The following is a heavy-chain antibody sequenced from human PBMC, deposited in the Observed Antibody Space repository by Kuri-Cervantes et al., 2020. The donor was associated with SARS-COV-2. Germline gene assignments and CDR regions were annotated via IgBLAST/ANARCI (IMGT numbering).Heavy chain of an antibody. CDR3: ARDLAPEAVHVIDY. D-gene: IGHD6-13*01. CDR2: IIPIFGKE. J-gene: IGHJ4*02. CDR1: GGTFSSYA. V-gene: IGHV1-69*05. Sequence: SVKVSCKASGGTFSSYAISWVRQAPGQGLEWMGGIIPIFGKENSAQKFQGRVTITTDESTSTAYMELSSLRSEDTAVYDCARDLAPEAVHVIDYWGQGTLVTVSS.